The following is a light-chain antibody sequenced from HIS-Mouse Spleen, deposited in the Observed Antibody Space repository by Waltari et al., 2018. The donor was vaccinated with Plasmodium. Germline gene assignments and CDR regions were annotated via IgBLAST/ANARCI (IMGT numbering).Light chain of an antibody. J-gene: IGLJ3*02. CDR1: SSDVGRSTL. CDR3: CSYAGSSTFV. CDR2: EGS. Sequence: QSALTQPASVSGSPGQSITISCTGTSSDVGRSTLVAWYQQHPGKAPKLMIYEGSKRPSGVSNRFSGSKSGNTASLTISGLQAEDEADYYCCSYAGSSTFVFGGGTKLTVL. V-gene: IGLV2-23*03.